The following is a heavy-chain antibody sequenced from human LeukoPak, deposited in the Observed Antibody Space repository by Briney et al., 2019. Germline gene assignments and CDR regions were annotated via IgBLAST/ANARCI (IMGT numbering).Heavy chain of an antibody. V-gene: IGHV3-7*01. CDR2: IKQDGSDK. CDR1: GFTFSSYW. J-gene: IGHJ6*03. Sequence: GGSLKLSCAASGFTFSSYWMSWVRQAPGKGLEWVANIKQDGSDKYYLDSLKGRFTVFRDNTKNTLYLQIDSLRVGDTAVYFCARVGAATFYWYYMDVWGKGTTVTVSS. CDR3: ARVGAATFYWYYMDV. D-gene: IGHD2-15*01.